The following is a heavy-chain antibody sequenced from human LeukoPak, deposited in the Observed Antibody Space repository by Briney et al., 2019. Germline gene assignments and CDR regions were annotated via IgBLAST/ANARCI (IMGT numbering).Heavy chain of an antibody. J-gene: IGHJ6*02. D-gene: IGHD3-16*01. CDR1: GFTFSSYS. CDR3: ARDAGGYGMDV. V-gene: IGHV3-21*01. Sequence: GGSLRLSCAASGFTFSSYSMNWVRQAPGKGLEWVSSISSSSSYIYYADSVKGRFTISRDNAKNSLYLQMNSLRAEDTAVYYCARDAGGYGMDVWGQGTTATVSS. CDR2: ISSSSSYI.